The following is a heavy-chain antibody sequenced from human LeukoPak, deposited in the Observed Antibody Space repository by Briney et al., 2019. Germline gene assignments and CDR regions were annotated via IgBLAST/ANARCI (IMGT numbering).Heavy chain of an antibody. D-gene: IGHD2-21*02. CDR1: GGTFSSYA. J-gene: IGHJ2*01. Sequence: ASVKVSCKASGGTFSSYAISWVRQAPGQGLEWMGGIIPIFGTANYAQKFQGRVTITTDESTSTAYMELSSLRSEDTAVYYCARVALEAYCGGDCYLYWYFDLWGRGTLVTVSS. CDR3: ARVALEAYCGGDCYLYWYFDL. V-gene: IGHV1-69*05. CDR2: IIPIFGTA.